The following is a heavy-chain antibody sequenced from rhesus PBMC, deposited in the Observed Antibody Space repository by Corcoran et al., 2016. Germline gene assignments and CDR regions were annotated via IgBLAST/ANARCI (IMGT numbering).Heavy chain of an antibody. CDR2: IYGSGGST. V-gene: IGHV4-160*01. Sequence: QVQLQESGPGLVKPSETLSLTCAVSGGSISSNYWSWIRQAQGKGLGWIGRIYGSGGSTDYNPSRKSRVTISTDTSKNQFSLKLSSVTAADTAVYYCARRSAEIQWVHRFGSDYWGQGVLVTVSS. CDR1: GGSISSNY. D-gene: IGHD5-24*01. CDR3: ARRSAEIQWVHRFGSDY. J-gene: IGHJ4*01.